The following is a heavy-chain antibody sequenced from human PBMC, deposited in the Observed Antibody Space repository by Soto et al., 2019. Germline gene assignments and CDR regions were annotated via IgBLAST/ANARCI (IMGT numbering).Heavy chain of an antibody. CDR1: GFTFTSSA. CDR3: AADRFGESLRHVDI. CDR2: IVVGSGNT. J-gene: IGHJ3*02. Sequence: QMQLVQSGPEVKKPGTSVKVSCKASGFTFTSSAMQWVRQARGQRLEWIGWIVVGSGNTNYAQKFQERVTITRDMXXSTAYMELSSLRSEDTAVYYCAADRFGESLRHVDIWGQGTMVTVSS. V-gene: IGHV1-58*02. D-gene: IGHD3-10*01.